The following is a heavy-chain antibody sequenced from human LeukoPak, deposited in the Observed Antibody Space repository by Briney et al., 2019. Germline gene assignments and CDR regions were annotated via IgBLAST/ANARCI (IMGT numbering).Heavy chain of an antibody. CDR1: GGSISSSSYY. J-gene: IGHJ5*02. CDR3: ARVRYSSLNWFDP. V-gene: IGHV4-39*07. D-gene: IGHD6-13*01. Sequence: SETLSLTCTVSGGSISSSSYYWGWIRQPPGKGLEWIGSIYYSGSTYYNPSLKSRVTISGDTSKNQFSLKLSSVTAADTAVYYCARVRYSSLNWFDPWGQGTLVTVSS. CDR2: IYYSGST.